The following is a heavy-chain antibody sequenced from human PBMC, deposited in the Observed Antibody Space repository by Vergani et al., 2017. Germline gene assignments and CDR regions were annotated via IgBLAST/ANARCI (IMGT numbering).Heavy chain of an antibody. J-gene: IGHJ6*03. Sequence: QVQLVQSGAEVKKPGASVKVSCKASGYTFTSYDINWVRQATGQGLEWMGWMNPNSGNTGYAQKFQGRVTMTRNTSISTAYMELSSLRSEDTAVYYCASEPVDSSLVRYYYYMDVWGKGTTVTVSS. CDR1: GYTFTSYD. D-gene: IGHD6-19*01. CDR3: ASEPVDSSLVRYYYYMDV. V-gene: IGHV1-8*01. CDR2: MNPNSGNT.